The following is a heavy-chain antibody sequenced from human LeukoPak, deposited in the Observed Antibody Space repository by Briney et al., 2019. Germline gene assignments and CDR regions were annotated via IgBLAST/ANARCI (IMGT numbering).Heavy chain of an antibody. CDR2: IYSGGST. CDR1: GFTVSANY. J-gene: IGHJ6*02. V-gene: IGHV3-53*01. Sequence: GGSLRLSCVASGFTVSANYMSWVRQAPGKGLEWVSVIYSGGSTYYADSVKGRFTISRDNSKNTVYLQMNRLRPEDTAVYYCARDLQLTRYYFYYAVAVWGQGTTVTVSS. D-gene: IGHD1-1*01. CDR3: ARDLQLTRYYFYYAVAV.